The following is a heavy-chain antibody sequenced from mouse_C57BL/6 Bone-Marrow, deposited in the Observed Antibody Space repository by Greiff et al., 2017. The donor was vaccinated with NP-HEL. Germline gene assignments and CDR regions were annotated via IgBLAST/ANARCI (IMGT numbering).Heavy chain of an antibody. V-gene: IGHV5-16*01. CDR1: GFTFSDYY. CDR2: INSDGSST. J-gene: IGHJ4*01. D-gene: IGHD1-1*01. CDR3: ARETRYQPFIATLVPYAVDD. Sequence: EVQLVESGGGLVQPGSSMKLSCTASGFTFSDYYMAWVRQVPEKGLEWVANINSDGSSTYYLDSLKSRFIITRDNAKNILYLQMSSLKSEDTATYYCARETRYQPFIATLVPYAVDDWGQGTSVTVSS.